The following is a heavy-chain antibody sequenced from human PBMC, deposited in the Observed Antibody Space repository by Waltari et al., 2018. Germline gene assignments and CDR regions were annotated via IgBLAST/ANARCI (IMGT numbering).Heavy chain of an antibody. CDR3: ARDRGELVVATWYFDL. CDR2: IKQDGSEK. V-gene: IGHV3-7*01. CDR1: GFTFSSYW. Sequence: EVQLVESGGGLVQPGGSLRLSCAASGFTFSSYWMSWVRQAPGKGLKGVANIKQDGSEKYYVDSVKGRFTISRDNAKNSLYLQMNSLRAEDTAVYYCARDRGELVVATWYFDLWGRGTLVTVSS. J-gene: IGHJ2*01. D-gene: IGHD3-22*01.